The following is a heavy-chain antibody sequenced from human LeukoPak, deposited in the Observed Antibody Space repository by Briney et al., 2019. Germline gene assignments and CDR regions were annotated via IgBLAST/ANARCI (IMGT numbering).Heavy chain of an antibody. CDR1: AFTFSIYA. J-gene: IGHJ1*01. V-gene: IGHV3-23*01. CDR2: ISGSGGST. CDR3: PDRAEYFQH. Sequence: GGSLRLSCAASAFTFSIYAMSWVRQAPGKGLGWVSTISGSGGSTHYADSVKGRFTISRDNSKNTLYLQMNSLRAEDTAVYYCPDRAEYFQHWGQGTLVTVSS.